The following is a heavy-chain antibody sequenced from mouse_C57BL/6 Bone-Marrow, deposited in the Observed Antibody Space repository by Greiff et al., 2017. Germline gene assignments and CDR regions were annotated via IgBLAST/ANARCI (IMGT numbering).Heavy chain of an antibody. V-gene: IGHV5-16*01. J-gene: IGHJ2*01. D-gene: IGHD2-3*01. CDR3: AKDGYYLYYFDY. CDR1: GFTFSDYY. Sequence: DVQLVESEGGLVQPGSSMKLSCTASGFTFSDYYMAWVRQVPEKGLEWVANINYDGSSTYYLDSLKSRFIISRDNAKNILYLQMSSLKSEDTATYYCAKDGYYLYYFDYWGQGTTLTVSS. CDR2: INYDGSST.